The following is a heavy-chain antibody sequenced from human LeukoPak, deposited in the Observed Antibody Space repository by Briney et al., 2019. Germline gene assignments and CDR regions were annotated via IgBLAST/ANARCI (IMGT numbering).Heavy chain of an antibody. V-gene: IGHV1-18*01. D-gene: IGHD2-2*01. Sequence: ASVKVSCKASGCTFTIYGISWVRQAPGQGLEWMGWISAYNGNTNYAQKLQGRVTMTTDTSTSTAYMELRSLRSDDTAVYYCARDGVVPAATVPDYWGQGTLVTVSS. J-gene: IGHJ4*02. CDR3: ARDGVVPAATVPDY. CDR1: GCTFTIYG. CDR2: ISAYNGNT.